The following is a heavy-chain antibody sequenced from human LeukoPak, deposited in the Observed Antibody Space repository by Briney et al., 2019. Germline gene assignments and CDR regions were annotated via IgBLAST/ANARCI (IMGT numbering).Heavy chain of an antibody. CDR3: ARTRKDSSSWYLSYYFDY. CDR2: IYSGGST. Sequence: GGSLRLSCAASGFTVSSSYMSWVRRAPGKGLEWVSVIYSGGSTYYADSVKGRFTISRDNSKNTLYLQMNSLRAEDTAVYYCARTRKDSSSWYLSYYFDYWGQGTLVTVSS. J-gene: IGHJ4*02. CDR1: GFTVSSSY. V-gene: IGHV3-66*01. D-gene: IGHD6-13*01.